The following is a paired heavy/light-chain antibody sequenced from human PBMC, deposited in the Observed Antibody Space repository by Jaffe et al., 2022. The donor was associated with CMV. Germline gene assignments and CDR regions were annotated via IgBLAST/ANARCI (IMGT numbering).Heavy chain of an antibody. V-gene: IGHV1-24*01. Sequence: QVQLVQSGAEVKKPGASVKVSCKVSGYTLTELSMHWVRQAPGKGLEWMGGFDPEDGETIYAQKFQGRVTMTEDTSTDTAYMELSSLRSEDTAVYYCVARPFGVVIDNWFDPWGQGTLVTVSS. D-gene: IGHD3-3*01. CDR2: FDPEDGET. J-gene: IGHJ5*02. CDR3: VARPFGVVIDNWFDP. CDR1: GYTLTELS.
Light chain of an antibody. J-gene: IGKJ1*01. Sequence: DIQMTQSPSSLSASVGDRVTITCRASQGISNYLAWFQQKPGKAPKSLIYAASSLQSGVPSKFSGSGSGTDFTLTISSLQPEDFATYYCQQYNSYPWTFGQGTKVEIK. V-gene: IGKV1-16*02. CDR2: AAS. CDR3: QQYNSYPWT. CDR1: QGISNY.